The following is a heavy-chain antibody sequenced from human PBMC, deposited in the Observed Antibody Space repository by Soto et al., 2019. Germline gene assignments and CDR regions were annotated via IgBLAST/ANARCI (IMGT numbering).Heavy chain of an antibody. V-gene: IGHV3-23*01. D-gene: IGHD2-21*01. CDR1: GVTFSNYA. CDR3: ALCGDVNCFTRLDY. J-gene: IGHJ4*02. Sequence: EVQLLESGGGLVQPGGALRLSCAPSGVTFSNYAMTWVRQAPGTGLEWVSGIDKSGDSTHYADSVKGRFTVSRDNSQNTRYQHLNSLRAEDTAVYFCALCGDVNCFTRLDYWGQGTLVTVSS. CDR2: IDKSGDST.